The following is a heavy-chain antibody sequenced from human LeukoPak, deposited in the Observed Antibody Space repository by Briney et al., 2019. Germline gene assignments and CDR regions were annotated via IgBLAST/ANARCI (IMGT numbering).Heavy chain of an antibody. V-gene: IGHV5-51*01. D-gene: IGHD1-14*01. J-gene: IGHJ5*02. CDR3: ARPSKPGRNLPANWFDP. CDR2: IYPVDSDT. CDR1: GSIFTSYW. Sequence: GASLQISCKGSGSIFTSYWIGGVRALPGKGLEGMGIIYPVDSDTRYSPSFQGQVTISADESITTAYLQWYSLKASDTAMYYCARPSKPGRNLPANWFDPWGQGTLVTVSS.